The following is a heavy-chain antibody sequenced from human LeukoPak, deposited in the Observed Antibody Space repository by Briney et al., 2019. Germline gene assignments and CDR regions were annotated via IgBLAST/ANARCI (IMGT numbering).Heavy chain of an antibody. J-gene: IGHJ4*02. CDR1: GYTLTELS. CDR2: FDPEDGET. Sequence: ASVKVSCKVSGYTLTELSMHWVRQAPGKGLECMGGFDPEDGETIYAQKFQGRVTMTEDTSTDTAYMELSSLRSEDTAVYYCATSYPGPRRFWDYWGQGTLVTVSS. V-gene: IGHV1-24*01. D-gene: IGHD3-16*02. CDR3: ATSYPGPRRFWDY.